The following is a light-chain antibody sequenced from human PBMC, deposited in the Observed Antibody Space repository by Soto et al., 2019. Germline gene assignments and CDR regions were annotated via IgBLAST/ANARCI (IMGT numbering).Light chain of an antibody. CDR2: GAS. Sequence: EIVFTQSPATLSLSPGERATLSCRASQSVGSNLAWYQQKPGQAPRLLIYGASTRATGIPARFSGSGSGTEFTLTISSLQSEDFAVYYCQQYNNWPPAFGQGTKVDIK. CDR3: QQYNNWPPA. J-gene: IGKJ1*01. CDR1: QSVGSN. V-gene: IGKV3-15*01.